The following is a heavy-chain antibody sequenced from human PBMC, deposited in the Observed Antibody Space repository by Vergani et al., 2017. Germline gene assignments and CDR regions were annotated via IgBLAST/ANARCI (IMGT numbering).Heavy chain of an antibody. D-gene: IGHD6-13*01. CDR3: AGHFDSSIWYWVGYNWFDP. CDR1: GYSFTSYW. CDR2: IYPGDSDT. V-gene: IGHV5-51*01. Sequence: EVQLVQSGAEVKKPEESLKISCKGSGYSFTSYWIGWVRQMPGKGLEWMGIIYPGDSDTRYSPSFQGQITISADKSISTAYLQWSSLKAADTAMYYCAGHFDSSIWYWVGYNWFDPWGQGTLVTVSS. J-gene: IGHJ5*02.